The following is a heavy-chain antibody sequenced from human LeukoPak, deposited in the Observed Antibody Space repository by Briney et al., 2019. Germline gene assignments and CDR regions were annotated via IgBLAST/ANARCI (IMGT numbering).Heavy chain of an antibody. CDR2: IIPIFGTA. CDR1: GGTFSSYA. V-gene: IGHV1-69*13. Sequence: ASVKVSCKASGGTFSSYAISWVRQAPAQGLEWMGGIIPIFGTANYAQKFQGRVTITADESTSTAYMELSSLRSEDTAVYYCAIIAARPRYYYYYMDVWGKGTTVTVSS. J-gene: IGHJ6*03. D-gene: IGHD6-6*01. CDR3: AIIAARPRYYYYYMDV.